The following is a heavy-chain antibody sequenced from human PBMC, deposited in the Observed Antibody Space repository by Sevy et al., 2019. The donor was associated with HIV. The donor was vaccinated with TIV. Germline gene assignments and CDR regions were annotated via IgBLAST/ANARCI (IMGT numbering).Heavy chain of an antibody. D-gene: IGHD5-18*01. V-gene: IGHV3-7*03. CDR1: GFTFSSYW. CDR3: ARVSRGYSYGPVLGHYYYYYYMDV. CDR2: IKQDGSEK. Sequence: GGSLRLSCAASGFTFSSYWMSWVRQAPGKGLEWVANIKQDGSEKYYVDSVKGRFTISRDNAKNSLYLQMNGLRAEDTAVYYCARVSRGYSYGPVLGHYYYYYYMDVWGKGTTVTVSS. J-gene: IGHJ6*03.